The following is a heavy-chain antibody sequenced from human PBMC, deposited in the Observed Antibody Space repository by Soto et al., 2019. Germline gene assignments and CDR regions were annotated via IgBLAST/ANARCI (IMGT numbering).Heavy chain of an antibody. D-gene: IGHD2-15*01. J-gene: IGHJ4*02. CDR3: AKNKGGYCSGGSCYSLWSFNFDY. Sequence: VSLRLSCAASGFTLSSYAMSWVRQAPWRGLEWVSAISGSGGSTYYADSVKGRFTISRDNSKNTLYLQMNSLRAEDAAVYYCAKNKGGYCSGGSCYSLWSFNFDYWGQGTLVTVSS. CDR1: GFTLSSYA. V-gene: IGHV3-23*01. CDR2: ISGSGGST.